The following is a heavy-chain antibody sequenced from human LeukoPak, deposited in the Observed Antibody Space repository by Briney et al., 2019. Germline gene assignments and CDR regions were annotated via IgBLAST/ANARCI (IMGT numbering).Heavy chain of an antibody. D-gene: IGHD2-15*01. CDR1: GGSISSYY. Sequence: SETLSLTCTVSGGSISSYYWSWIRQPAGKGLEWIGRIYTSGSTNYNPSLKSRVTMSVDTSKNQFSLKLSSVTAADTAVYYCARDRGCSGGSCYLNWFDPWGQGTLVTVSS. CDR2: IYTSGST. CDR3: ARDRGCSGGSCYLNWFDP. J-gene: IGHJ5*02. V-gene: IGHV4-4*07.